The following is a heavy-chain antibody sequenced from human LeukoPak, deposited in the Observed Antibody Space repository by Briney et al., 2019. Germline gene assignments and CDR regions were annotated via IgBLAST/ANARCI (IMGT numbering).Heavy chain of an antibody. CDR3: ARDPPGIAASGTYY. D-gene: IGHD6-13*01. CDR1: GFTFSSYA. CDR2: ISYDGSNK. J-gene: IGHJ4*02. Sequence: GRSLRLSCAASGFTFSSYAMHWVRQAPGKGLEWVAVISYDGSNKYYADSVKGRFTISRDSSKNTLFLQMNSLRVEDTAVYYCARDPPGIAASGTYYWGQGTLVTVSS. V-gene: IGHV3-30*14.